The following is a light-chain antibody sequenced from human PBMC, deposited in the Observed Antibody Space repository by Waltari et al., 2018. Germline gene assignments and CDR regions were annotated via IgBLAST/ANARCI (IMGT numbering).Light chain of an antibody. CDR1: SSDVGNYNY. J-gene: IGLJ1*01. V-gene: IGLV2-14*01. Sequence: QSALTQPASVSGSPGQSITISCTGTSSDVGNYNYVSWYQQHPDKAPIRMIYEVITRPSGVSNRFSGAKYGNTASLTISGLQTEDEADYYCSSYATSSPYVFGTGTQVTVL. CDR2: EVI. CDR3: SSYATSSPYV.